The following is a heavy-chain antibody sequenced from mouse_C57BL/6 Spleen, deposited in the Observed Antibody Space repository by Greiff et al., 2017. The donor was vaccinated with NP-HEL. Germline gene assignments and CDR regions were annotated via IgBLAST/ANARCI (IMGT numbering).Heavy chain of an antibody. Sequence: EVQLQQSGPELVKPGASVKIPCKASGYTFTDYNMDWVKQSHGKSLEWIGDINPNNGGTIYNQKFKGKATLTVDKSSSTAYMELRSLTSEDTAVYYCARWRAQATGDAMDYWGQGTSVTVSS. CDR1: GYTFTDYN. V-gene: IGHV1-18*01. CDR3: ARWRAQATGDAMDY. D-gene: IGHD3-2*02. CDR2: INPNNGGT. J-gene: IGHJ4*01.